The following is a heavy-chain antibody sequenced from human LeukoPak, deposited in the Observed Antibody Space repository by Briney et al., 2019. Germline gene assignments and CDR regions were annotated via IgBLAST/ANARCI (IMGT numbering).Heavy chain of an antibody. CDR2: INPNSGGT. CDR3: ARDGRPAYYYYMDV. V-gene: IGHV1-2*02. CDR1: GGTFSSYA. J-gene: IGHJ6*03. Sequence: GASVKVSCKASGGTFSSYAISWVRQAPGQGLEWMGWINPNSGGTNYAQKFQGRVTMTRDTSISTAYMELSRLRSDDTAVYYCARDGRPAYYYYMDVWGKGTTVTVSS. D-gene: IGHD6-6*01.